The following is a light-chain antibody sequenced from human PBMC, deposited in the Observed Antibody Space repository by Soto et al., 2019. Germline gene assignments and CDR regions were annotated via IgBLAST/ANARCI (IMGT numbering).Light chain of an antibody. J-gene: IGKJ3*01. CDR3: QQYYSTPFT. CDR2: WAS. V-gene: IGKV4-1*01. Sequence: DIVMTQSPDSLAVSLGERATINCKSSQSVLYNSNKKNYLAWYQQKSGQPPKLLIYWASTRESGVPDRFSGSGSGTDFTLTISSLQAEDVAVYYCQQYYSTPFTFGPGTKVDIK. CDR1: QSVLYNSNKKNY.